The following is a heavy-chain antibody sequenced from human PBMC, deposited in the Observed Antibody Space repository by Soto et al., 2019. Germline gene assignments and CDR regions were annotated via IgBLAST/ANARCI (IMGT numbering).Heavy chain of an antibody. J-gene: IGHJ6*02. D-gene: IGHD3-22*01. CDR3: ARVAYYYDSSGYYPLGGMDA. Sequence: PGGSLRLSCAASGFTSSSYWMHWVRQAPGKGLVWVSRINSDGSSTSYADSVKGRFTISRDNAKNTLYLQMNSLRAEDTAVYYCARVAYYYDSSGYYPLGGMDAWGQGTTVTVYS. CDR2: INSDGSST. V-gene: IGHV3-74*01. CDR1: GFTSSSYW.